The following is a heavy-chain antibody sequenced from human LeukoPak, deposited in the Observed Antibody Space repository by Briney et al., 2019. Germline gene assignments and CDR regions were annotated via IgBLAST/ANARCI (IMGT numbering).Heavy chain of an antibody. D-gene: IGHD5-18*01. J-gene: IGHJ4*02. CDR3: ARDQYGYTYGGGYFDY. V-gene: IGHV3-21*01. CDR2: ISSRSSYI. CDR1: GFTFSSYG. Sequence: PGGSLRLSCAASGFTFSSYGVNWVRQAPGRGLEWVSSISSRSSYIYYADSVKGRFTISRDNAKNSLFLQMNSLRAEDTAVYYCARDQYGYTYGGGYFDYWGQGTLVNVSS.